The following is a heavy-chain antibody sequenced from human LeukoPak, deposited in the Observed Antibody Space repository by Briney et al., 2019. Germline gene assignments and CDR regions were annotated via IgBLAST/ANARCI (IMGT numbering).Heavy chain of an antibody. CDR2: IRHDGSKK. CDR1: GFTFTTCA. J-gene: IGHJ4*02. D-gene: IGHD5-24*01. Sequence: GGSLRLSCAASGFTFTTCAMHWVRQAPGKGLEWVAFIRHDGSKKYYADSVKGRFTTSRDNSKNTLDLQMNSLRPEDTAVYYCAKSGDGYRFDYWGQGTLVTVSS. CDR3: AKSGDGYRFDY. V-gene: IGHV3-30*02.